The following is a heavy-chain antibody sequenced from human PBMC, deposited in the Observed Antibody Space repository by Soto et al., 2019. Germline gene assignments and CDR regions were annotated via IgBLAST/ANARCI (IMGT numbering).Heavy chain of an antibody. J-gene: IGHJ4*02. V-gene: IGHV3-15*01. D-gene: IGHD6-19*01. Sequence: PXGSMILSCAASGFTFSNAWMSWVRQAPGKGLEWVGRIKSKTDGGTTDYAAPVKGRFTISRDDSKNTLYLQMNSLKTEDTAVYYCTASELIAVAGDYWGQGTLVTVSS. CDR1: GFTFSNAW. CDR2: IKSKTDGGTT. CDR3: TASELIAVAGDY.